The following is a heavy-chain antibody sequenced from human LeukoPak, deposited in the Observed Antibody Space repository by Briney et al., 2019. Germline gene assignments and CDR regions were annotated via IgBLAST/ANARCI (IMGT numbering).Heavy chain of an antibody. Sequence: GGSLRLSGAASGFTFSSYAMSWVRQAPGKGLEWVSAISGGGGSTYYADSVKGRFTISRDNPKNTLYLQINSLRAEDTAVYYCAKYAGGLVSWGQGTLVTVSS. CDR3: AKYAGGLVS. CDR2: ISGGGGST. J-gene: IGHJ5*02. CDR1: GFTFSSYA. D-gene: IGHD2-21*01. V-gene: IGHV3-23*01.